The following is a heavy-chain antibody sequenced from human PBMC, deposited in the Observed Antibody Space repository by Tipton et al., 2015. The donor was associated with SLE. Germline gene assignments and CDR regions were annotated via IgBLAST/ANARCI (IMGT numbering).Heavy chain of an antibody. J-gene: IGHJ5*02. V-gene: IGHV4-39*07. Sequence: TLSLTCTVSGDSIGSSSYFWGWIRQSPGKGLEWIGSVYHSGSTRYNPSFQSRVTITVDTSKNQFSLNLKSVTAADTAVYYCARPSSMTTGAFDPWGQGTLVTVSP. D-gene: IGHD4-17*01. CDR2: VYHSGST. CDR1: GDSIGSSSYF. CDR3: ARPSSMTTGAFDP.